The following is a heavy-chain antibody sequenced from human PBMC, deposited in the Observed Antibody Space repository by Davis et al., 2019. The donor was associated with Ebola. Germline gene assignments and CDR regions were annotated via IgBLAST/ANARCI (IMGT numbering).Heavy chain of an antibody. CDR2: ITGSGCTT. Sequence: GGSLRLSCAASGFMFSNFAMNWVRQAPGKGLEWVSAITGSGCTTYSADSVKDRFIISRDNSKNTLYLQMNSLRAEDTAIYYCSKGSDFWSGYYNGFDSWGQGTLVTVSS. CDR3: SKGSDFWSGYYNGFDS. D-gene: IGHD3-3*01. CDR1: GFMFSNFA. J-gene: IGHJ5*01. V-gene: IGHV3-23*01.